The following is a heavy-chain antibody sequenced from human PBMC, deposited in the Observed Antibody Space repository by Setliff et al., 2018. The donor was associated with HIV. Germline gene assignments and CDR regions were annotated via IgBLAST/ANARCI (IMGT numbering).Heavy chain of an antibody. CDR2: VIPIFGTA. D-gene: IGHD2-2*01. V-gene: IGHV1-69*05. Sequence: SVKVSCKASGGTFSSYAISWVRQAPGQGLEWMGGVIPIFGTANYAQKFQSRVTITTDESTSTAYMELSSLRSEDTAVYYCAREKRDIVVVPAVFGAFDIWGQGTMVTVSS. J-gene: IGHJ3*02. CDR3: AREKRDIVVVPAVFGAFDI. CDR1: GGTFSSYA.